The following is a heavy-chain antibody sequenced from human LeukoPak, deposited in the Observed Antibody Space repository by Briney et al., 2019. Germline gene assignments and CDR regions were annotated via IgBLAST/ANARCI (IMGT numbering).Heavy chain of an antibody. CDR1: GYTFTAYY. V-gene: IGHV1-2*06. CDR3: GRGIQSFDP. J-gene: IGHJ5*02. CDR2: FNPKNGDT. Sequence: ASVKVSCKASGYTFTAYYIHWVRQAPGQGLEWMGRFNPKNGDTNYAQKFQDRVTMTRDTSMSAAYMEISRLTYDDTAVYYCGRGIQSFDPWGQGTLVTVSS.